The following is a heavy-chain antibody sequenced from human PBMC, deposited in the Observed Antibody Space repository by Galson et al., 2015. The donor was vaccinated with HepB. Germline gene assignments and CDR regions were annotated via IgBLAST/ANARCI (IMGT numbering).Heavy chain of an antibody. V-gene: IGHV3-48*01. CDR1: GFTFSSYS. D-gene: IGHD2-15*01. Sequence: SLRLSCAASGFTFSSYSMNWVRQAPGKGLEWVSYISSSSSTIYYADSVKGRFTISRDNAKNSLYLQMNSLRAEDTAVYYCAREGIYCSGGSCYSQFDYWGQGTLVTVSS. CDR2: ISSSSSTI. J-gene: IGHJ4*02. CDR3: AREGIYCSGGSCYSQFDY.